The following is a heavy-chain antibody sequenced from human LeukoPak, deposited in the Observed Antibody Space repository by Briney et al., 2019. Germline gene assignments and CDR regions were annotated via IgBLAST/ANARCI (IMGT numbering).Heavy chain of an antibody. J-gene: IGHJ6*02. D-gene: IGHD4-17*01. Sequence: SETLSLTCTVSGGSVTTYYWTWIRQPPGKGLEYIGYIYYSGSTNYNPSLKSRVTISVDTSKNQFSLKPSSVTAADTAVYYCAKQRPTVTTGYYYGMDVWGQGTTVTVSS. CDR2: IYYSGST. CDR1: GGSVTTYY. CDR3: AKQRPTVTTGYYYGMDV. V-gene: IGHV4-59*08.